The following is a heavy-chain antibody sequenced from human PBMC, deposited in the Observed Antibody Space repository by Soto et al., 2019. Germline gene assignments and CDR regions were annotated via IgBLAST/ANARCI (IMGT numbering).Heavy chain of an antibody. J-gene: IGHJ6*02. CDR2: IWYDGSNK. CDR3: ARGGTMGEGGMDV. Sequence: WSLRLSCAASGFTFSSYGMHWVRQAPGKGLEWVAVIWYDGSNKYYADSVKGRFTISRDNSKNTLYLQMNSLRAEDTAVYYCARGGTMGEGGMDVWGQGTTVTVSS. V-gene: IGHV3-33*01. CDR1: GFTFSSYG. D-gene: IGHD3-10*01.